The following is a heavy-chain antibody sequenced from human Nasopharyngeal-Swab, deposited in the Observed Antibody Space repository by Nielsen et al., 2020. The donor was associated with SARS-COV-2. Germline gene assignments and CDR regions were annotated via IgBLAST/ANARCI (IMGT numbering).Heavy chain of an antibody. V-gene: IGHV4-30-2*01. J-gene: IGHJ4*02. Sequence: SETLSLTCAVSGGSISSGGYSWSWIRQPPGKGLEWIGYIYHSGSTYYNPSLKSRATISVDRSKNQFSLKLSSVTAADTAVYYCARADYDFWSGYPTFDYWGQGTLVTVSS. CDR1: GGSISSGGYS. CDR2: IYHSGST. CDR3: ARADYDFWSGYPTFDY. D-gene: IGHD3-3*01.